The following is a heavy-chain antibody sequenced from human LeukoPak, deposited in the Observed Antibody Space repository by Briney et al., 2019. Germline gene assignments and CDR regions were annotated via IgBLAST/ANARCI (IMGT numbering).Heavy chain of an antibody. D-gene: IGHD3-10*01. CDR1: GYTFTSYG. Sequence: GASVKVSCKASGYTFTSYGISWVRQAPGQGLEWMGWISAYNGNTNYAQKLQGRVTMTTDTSTRTAYMELRSLRSDDTAVYYCARDRFTMVRGVFDYWGQGTLVTVSS. CDR3: ARDRFTMVRGVFDY. V-gene: IGHV1-18*01. CDR2: ISAYNGNT. J-gene: IGHJ4*02.